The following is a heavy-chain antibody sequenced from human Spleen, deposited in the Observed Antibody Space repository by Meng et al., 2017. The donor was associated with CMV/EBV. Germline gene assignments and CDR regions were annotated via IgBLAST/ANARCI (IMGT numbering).Heavy chain of an antibody. D-gene: IGHD4-17*01. CDR2: VYVTGNT. CDR1: GGSMSSYF. Sequence: ETLSLPSTVSGGSMSSYFWSWARQSPGKGLEWIGNVYVTGNTNYNPSLKSRVTISVDKSKTQVSLRLTSVTAADTAVYYCARDSVTMPRVFDVWGQGTVVTVSS. J-gene: IGHJ3*01. V-gene: IGHV4-59*01. CDR3: ARDSVTMPRVFDV.